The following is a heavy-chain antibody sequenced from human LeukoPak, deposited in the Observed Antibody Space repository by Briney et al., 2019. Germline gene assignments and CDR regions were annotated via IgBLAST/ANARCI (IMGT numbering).Heavy chain of an antibody. CDR1: GYTFTSYD. D-gene: IGHD2-2*02. CDR2: MNPNSGNT. Sequence: ASVKVSCKASGYTFTSYDIHGVRQATGQGREWMGWMNPNSGNTGYAQKFQGRVTMTRNTSISTAYMELSSLRSEDTAVYYCARRPAAIRMHYMDVWGKGSTVTVSS. CDR3: ARRPAAIRMHYMDV. V-gene: IGHV1-8*01. J-gene: IGHJ6*03.